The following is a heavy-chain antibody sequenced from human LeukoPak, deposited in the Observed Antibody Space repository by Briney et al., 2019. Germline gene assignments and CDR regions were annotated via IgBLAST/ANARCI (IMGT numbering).Heavy chain of an antibody. CDR2: ISGGGSYI. V-gene: IGHV3-21*01. CDR3: ARGLGDYDAFDG. Sequence: GGSLRLSCSVSGFTFSSYSMNWVRQAPGKGLQWVSSISGGGSYIFYADSVEGRFSVSRDNAKNSVFLQMNSLRAEDTAVYYCARGLGDYDAFDGWGHGTRVTVAS. D-gene: IGHD4-17*01. J-gene: IGHJ3*01. CDR1: GFTFSSYS.